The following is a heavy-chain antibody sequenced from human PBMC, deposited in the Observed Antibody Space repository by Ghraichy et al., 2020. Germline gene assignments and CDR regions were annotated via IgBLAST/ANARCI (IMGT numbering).Heavy chain of an antibody. Sequence: GGSLRLSCAASGFTFGDYAMHWVRQAPGKGLEWVSCISWNSSSIGYADSVKGRFTISRDNAKNSLYLQMNSLRAEDTALYYCAKEIEFQQLVGVSFDYWGQGTLVTVSS. D-gene: IGHD6-13*01. J-gene: IGHJ4*02. CDR3: AKEIEFQQLVGVSFDY. CDR1: GFTFGDYA. V-gene: IGHV3-9*01. CDR2: ISWNSSSI.